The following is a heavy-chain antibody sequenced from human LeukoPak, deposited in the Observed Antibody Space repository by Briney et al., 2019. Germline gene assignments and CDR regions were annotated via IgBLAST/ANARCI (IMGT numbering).Heavy chain of an antibody. D-gene: IGHD1-14*01. V-gene: IGHV3-11*05. CDR1: GFTFSDYY. J-gene: IGHJ3*02. CDR2: ISSSSSYT. CDR3: ARASSAGAFDI. Sequence: PGGSLRLSCAASGFTFSDYYIHWIRQAPGKGLEWVSYISSSSSYTNYADSVKGRFTVSSDNAKNSLYLQMSSLRAEDTAVYYCARASSAGAFDIWGQGTMVTMSS.